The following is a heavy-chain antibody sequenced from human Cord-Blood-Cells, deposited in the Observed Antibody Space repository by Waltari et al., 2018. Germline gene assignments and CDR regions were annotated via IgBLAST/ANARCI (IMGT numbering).Heavy chain of an antibody. CDR3: ARGLSRQQLVEWCDAFDI. V-gene: IGHV4-34*01. J-gene: IGHJ3*02. D-gene: IGHD6-13*01. CDR1: GGSISGYY. Sequence: QVQLQQWGAGLLKPSETLSLTCAVYGGSISGYYWSWIRQPPGKGLEWIGEINHSGSTNYNPSLKSRVTISVDTSKNQFSLKLSSVTAADTAVYYCARGLSRQQLVEWCDAFDIWGQGTMVTVSS. CDR2: INHSGST.